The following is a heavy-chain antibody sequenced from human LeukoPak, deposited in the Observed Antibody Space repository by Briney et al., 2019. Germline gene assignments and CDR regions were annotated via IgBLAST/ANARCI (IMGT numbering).Heavy chain of an antibody. CDR2: IYPGDSDT. J-gene: IGHJ3*02. Sequence: GESLKISCKGSGYGFTSYWIGWVRRRPGKGRGWMGIIYPGDSDTRYSPSFQGQVTISADKSISTAYLQWSSLKASDTAMYYCARMYYGSGSYYNVPPGAFDIWGQGTMVTVSS. CDR3: ARMYYGSGSYYNVPPGAFDI. V-gene: IGHV5-51*01. D-gene: IGHD3-10*01. CDR1: GYGFTSYW.